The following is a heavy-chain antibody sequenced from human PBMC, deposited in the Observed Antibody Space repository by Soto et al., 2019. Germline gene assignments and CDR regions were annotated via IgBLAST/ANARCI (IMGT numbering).Heavy chain of an antibody. V-gene: IGHV1-3*01. CDR1: GYTFTSYA. J-gene: IGHJ4*02. Sequence: VKVSCKASGYTFTSYAMHWVRQAPGQRLEWMGWINAGNGNTKYSQKFQGRVTITRDTSASTAYMELSSLRSEDTSVYYCARVAVAGTVLYYFDYWGQGTLVTVSS. D-gene: IGHD6-19*01. CDR3: ARVAVAGTVLYYFDY. CDR2: INAGNGNT.